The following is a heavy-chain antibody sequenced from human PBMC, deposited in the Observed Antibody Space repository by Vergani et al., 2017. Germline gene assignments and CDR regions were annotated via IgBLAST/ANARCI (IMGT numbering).Heavy chain of an antibody. J-gene: IGHJ6*03. CDR3: ARVNTETNGHLYYYYYMDV. CDR2: IDHTGRP. V-gene: IGHV4-34*01. D-gene: IGHD4-11*01. CDR1: GGSFTSYH. Sequence: QVQLQQWGGGLLKPSETLSLTCVVNGGSFTSYHWTWIRQSPGEGLEWVGDIDHTGRPDYNLSLKSRLTMAVDKSRNQCSLTLNSVTATDTAIYFCARVNTETNGHLYYYYYMDVWGQGTAVTVS.